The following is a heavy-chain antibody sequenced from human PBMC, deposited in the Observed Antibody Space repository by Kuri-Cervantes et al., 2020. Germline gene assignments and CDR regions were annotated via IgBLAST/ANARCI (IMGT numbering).Heavy chain of an antibody. D-gene: IGHD6-19*01. Sequence: GESLKISCKGSGYSFTTYWIGWVRQMPGKGLEWMGIIYPGDSDTRYSPSFQGQVTISADKSISTAYLQWSSLKASDTAMYYCASRSSGWYDAFDIWGQGTMVTVSS. CDR3: ASRSSGWYDAFDI. J-gene: IGHJ3*02. V-gene: IGHV5-51*01. CDR1: GYSFTTYW. CDR2: IYPGDSDT.